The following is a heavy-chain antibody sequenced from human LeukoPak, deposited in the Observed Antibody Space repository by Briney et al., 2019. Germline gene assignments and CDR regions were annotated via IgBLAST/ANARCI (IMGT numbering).Heavy chain of an antibody. Sequence: GGSLRLSCAASGFTVSSNYMSWVRQAPGKGLEWVSIIYSGGSTYYADSVKGRFTISRDSSKNTVYLQMNSLRAEDTAVYYCARDLFTVTHDYWGRGTLVTVSS. V-gene: IGHV3-53*01. J-gene: IGHJ4*02. D-gene: IGHD4-17*01. CDR1: GFTVSSNY. CDR2: IYSGGST. CDR3: ARDLFTVTHDY.